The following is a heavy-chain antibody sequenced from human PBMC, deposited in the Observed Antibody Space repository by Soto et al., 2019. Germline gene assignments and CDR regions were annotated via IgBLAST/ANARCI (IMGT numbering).Heavy chain of an antibody. J-gene: IGHJ4*02. CDR3: ARIQQWLIMDF. D-gene: IGHD6-19*01. CDR2: INTYNAKT. Sequence: QVQVVQSGPEVKKPGASVKVSCKASGYSFTAHGITWVRQAPGQGLEWMGWINTYNAKTNYAAKFQGRVTMTADTSTGTAYLEVRGLRSDDTAVYYWARIQQWLIMDFWGQGTLVTVSS. V-gene: IGHV1-18*01. CDR1: GYSFTAHG.